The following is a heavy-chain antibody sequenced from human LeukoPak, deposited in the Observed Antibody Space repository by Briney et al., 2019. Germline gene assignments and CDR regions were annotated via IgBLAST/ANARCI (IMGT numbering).Heavy chain of an antibody. CDR3: ARLWGPSYDFWSGYYTGLDY. CDR1: GDSISSGDYY. V-gene: IGHV4-30-4*08. CDR2: IYHSGST. Sequence: SETLSLTCTVSGDSISSGDYYWSWIRQPPGKGLEWIGYIYHSGSTYYNPSLKSRVTISVDTSKNQFSLKLSSVTAADTAVYYCARLWGPSYDFWSGYYTGLDYWGQGTLVTVSS. J-gene: IGHJ4*02. D-gene: IGHD3-3*01.